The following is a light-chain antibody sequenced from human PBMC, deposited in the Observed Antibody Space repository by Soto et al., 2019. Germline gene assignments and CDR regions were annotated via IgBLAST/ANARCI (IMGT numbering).Light chain of an antibody. CDR2: GAS. J-gene: IGKJ1*01. CDR3: QQYGSSPWT. Sequence: EIVLTQSPGTLSLSPGERATLSCRASQTIGSNFLAWYQQKPGQAPRLLIYGASSSATGSPDRFSGSGSGTDFSLTGSSLEPEDFAVYYCQQYGSSPWTFGQGTKVEIK. V-gene: IGKV3-20*01. CDR1: QTIGSNF.